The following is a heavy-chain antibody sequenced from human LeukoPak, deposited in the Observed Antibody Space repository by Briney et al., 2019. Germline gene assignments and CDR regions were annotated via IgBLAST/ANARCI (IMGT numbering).Heavy chain of an antibody. CDR2: IIPIFGTA. CDR1: GGTFSSYA. V-gene: IGHV1-69*06. Sequence: ASVKVSCKASGGTFSSYAISWVRQAPGQGLEWMGGIIPIFGTANYAQKFQGRVTITADKSTSTAYMELSRLNSDDTAVYYCARGRSVNYYGQNYWGQGTLVTVSS. J-gene: IGHJ4*02. D-gene: IGHD3-10*01. CDR3: ARGRSVNYYGQNY.